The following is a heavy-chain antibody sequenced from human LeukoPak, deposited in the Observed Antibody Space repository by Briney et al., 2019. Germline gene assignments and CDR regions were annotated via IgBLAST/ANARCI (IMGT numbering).Heavy chain of an antibody. J-gene: IGHJ3*02. Sequence: GASVKVSCRASGYTFTSYGISWVRQAPGQGLEWMGWISAYNGNTNYAQKLQGRVTMTTGTSTSTAYMELRSLRSDDTAVYYCARDSEGSSWYWEGPQDAFDIWGQGTMVTVSS. CDR3: ARDSEGSSWYWEGPQDAFDI. CDR1: GYTFTSYG. CDR2: ISAYNGNT. V-gene: IGHV1-18*01. D-gene: IGHD6-13*01.